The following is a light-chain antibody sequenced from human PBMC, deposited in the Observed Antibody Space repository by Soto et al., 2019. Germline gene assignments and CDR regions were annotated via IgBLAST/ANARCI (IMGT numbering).Light chain of an antibody. CDR3: QQFNGFPFT. Sequence: AIQLTQSPSSLSASVGDSGTITCRASQGISSALAWYQQKPGKAPKILIYDASSLEKGVPSRFSGSGSGADFTLTISSLQPEDFATYYCQQFNGFPFTFGPGTKVDI. J-gene: IGKJ3*01. V-gene: IGKV1-13*02. CDR2: DAS. CDR1: QGISSA.